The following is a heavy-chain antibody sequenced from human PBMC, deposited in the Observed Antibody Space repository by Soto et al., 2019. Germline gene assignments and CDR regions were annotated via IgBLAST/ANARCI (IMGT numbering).Heavy chain of an antibody. Sequence: PGGSLRLSCAASGFTFSPHAMHWVRQGPGKGLEWVAVISYEGSNKYYADSVKGRFTISRDNSKNTLYLQMNSLRAEDTAVYYCAKERSPGRQGPNWFDPWGQGTLVTVSS. CDR2: ISYEGSNK. CDR3: AKERSPGRQGPNWFDP. D-gene: IGHD3-10*01. V-gene: IGHV3-30-3*01. J-gene: IGHJ5*02. CDR1: GFTFSPHA.